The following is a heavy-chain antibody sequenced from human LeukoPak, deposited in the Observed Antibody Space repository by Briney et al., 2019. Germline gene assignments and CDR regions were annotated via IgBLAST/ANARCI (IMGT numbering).Heavy chain of an antibody. CDR1: GFTFSTYW. Sequence: GGSLRLSCAASGFTFSTYWMNWYRQAPGKGLEWVGNINQDASEINYVDSVRGRFTISRDNAKNSLHLQMNSLRAEDSAVYYCATDRDNSDWQKRFDSWGQGTLVTVSS. CDR2: INQDASEI. V-gene: IGHV3-7*01. CDR3: ATDRDNSDWQKRFDS. D-gene: IGHD2-21*02. J-gene: IGHJ4*02.